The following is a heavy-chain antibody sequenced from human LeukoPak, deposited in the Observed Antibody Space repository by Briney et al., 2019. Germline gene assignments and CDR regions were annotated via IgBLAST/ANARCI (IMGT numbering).Heavy chain of an antibody. D-gene: IGHD3-16*01. CDR1: GDSVSSNSVA. J-gene: IGHJ4*02. CDR2: TFYRSKWYN. CDR3: VRSGSEGALDY. Sequence: SQTLSLTCAISGDSVSSNSVAWNWVRQSPSRGLEWLGRTFYRSKWYNTFPVSMQGRITISPDTSKNQFSLQLNSVTPEDTAVYYCVRSGSEGALDYWGQGTLVTVSS. V-gene: IGHV6-1*01.